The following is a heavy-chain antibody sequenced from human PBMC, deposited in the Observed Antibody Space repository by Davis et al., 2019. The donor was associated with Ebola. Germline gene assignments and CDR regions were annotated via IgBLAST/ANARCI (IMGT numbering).Heavy chain of an antibody. J-gene: IGHJ4*02. CDR3: ARGDSSGWYDFDY. V-gene: IGHV1-8*01. D-gene: IGHD6-19*01. Sequence: AASVKVFCKASGYTFTSYDINWVRQATGQGLEWMGWMNPNSGNTGYAQKFQGRVTMTRNTSMSTAYMELSSLRSEDTAVYYCARGDSSGWYDFDYWGQGTLVTVSS. CDR2: MNPNSGNT. CDR1: GYTFTSYD.